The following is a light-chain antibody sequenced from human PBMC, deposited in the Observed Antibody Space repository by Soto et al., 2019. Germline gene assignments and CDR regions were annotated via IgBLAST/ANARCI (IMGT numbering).Light chain of an antibody. J-gene: IGKJ1*01. CDR2: GAS. Sequence: EIVLTQSPGTLSLSPGERATLSCRASQSVSSSYLAWYQQKPGQAPRLLIYGASSRATGIQDRLSGSGSGTDFTLTISRLEPEDFAVYYCQQYGSSPPWTFGQGTKVEIK. V-gene: IGKV3-20*01. CDR1: QSVSSSY. CDR3: QQYGSSPPWT.